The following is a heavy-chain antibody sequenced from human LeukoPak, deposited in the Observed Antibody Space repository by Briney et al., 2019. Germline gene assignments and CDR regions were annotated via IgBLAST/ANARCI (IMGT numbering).Heavy chain of an antibody. D-gene: IGHD3-10*01. CDR2: INPNSGGT. J-gene: IGHJ5*02. Sequence: ASVKVSCKASGYTFTGYYMHWVRQAPGQGLEWMGWINPNSGGTNYAQKFQGRVTMTRNTSISTVYMELHNLRSEDTAVYYCARTLRGNNWFDPWGQGTLVTVSS. V-gene: IGHV1-2*02. CDR1: GYTFTGYY. CDR3: ARTLRGNNWFDP.